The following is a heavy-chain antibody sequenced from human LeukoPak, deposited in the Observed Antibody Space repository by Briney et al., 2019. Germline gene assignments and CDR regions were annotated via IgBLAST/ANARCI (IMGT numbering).Heavy chain of an antibody. Sequence: ASVKVSCKASGYTFTSYDIHWVRQATGQRLEWMGWINAGNGNTKYSQKFQGRVTITRDTSASTAYMELSSLRSEDTAVYYCARDYDILTGYCYFDYWGQGTLVTVSS. CDR1: GYTFTSYD. D-gene: IGHD3-9*01. J-gene: IGHJ4*02. CDR3: ARDYDILTGYCYFDY. V-gene: IGHV1-3*01. CDR2: INAGNGNT.